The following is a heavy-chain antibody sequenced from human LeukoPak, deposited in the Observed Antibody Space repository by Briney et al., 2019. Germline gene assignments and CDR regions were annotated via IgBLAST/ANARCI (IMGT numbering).Heavy chain of an antibody. CDR3: ARAAGDYVRFDY. V-gene: IGHV3-48*03. CDR1: GFTFSSYE. D-gene: IGHD4-17*01. J-gene: IGHJ4*02. Sequence: GGSLRLSCAGSGFTFSSYEMNWVRQAPGKGLEWVSYIRGSGTTIFYADSVKGRFTISRDNAKNSLYLQMISLRGEDTAIYYCARAAGDYVRFDYWGQGTLVTVS. CDR2: IRGSGTTI.